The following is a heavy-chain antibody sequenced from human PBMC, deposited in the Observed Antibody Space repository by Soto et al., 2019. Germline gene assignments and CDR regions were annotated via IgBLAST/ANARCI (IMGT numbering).Heavy chain of an antibody. Sequence: QVQLVQSGAEVKKPGASVKVSCKASGYPFTAHYIHWGRQAPGQGLEWMGRINPNSGDTSYAQRLQGRVTTTRDTYINTVFMERSSMRSDDTALYYCARVSRAVGASTTYDFWAQGTLVTVSS. V-gene: IGHV1-2*02. D-gene: IGHD1-26*01. CDR2: INPNSGDT. CDR1: GYPFTAHY. CDR3: ARVSRAVGASTTYDF. J-gene: IGHJ4*02.